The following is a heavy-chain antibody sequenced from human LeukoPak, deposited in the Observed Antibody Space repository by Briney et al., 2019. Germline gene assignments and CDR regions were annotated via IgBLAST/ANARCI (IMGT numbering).Heavy chain of an antibody. D-gene: IGHD6-6*01. CDR1: GFTVGSNT. Sequence: PGGSLRLSCAASGFTVGSNTMSWVRQAPGKGLEWVSIIYSGGSTSYADSVKGRFTISRDDSKNTLYLQMNSLKTEDTAVYYCTTDGLAAFYWGQGTLVTVSS. CDR3: TTDGLAAFY. V-gene: IGHV3-53*01. CDR2: IYSGGST. J-gene: IGHJ4*02.